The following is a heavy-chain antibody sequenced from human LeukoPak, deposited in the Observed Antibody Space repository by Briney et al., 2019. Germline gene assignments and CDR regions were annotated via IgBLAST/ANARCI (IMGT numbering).Heavy chain of an antibody. D-gene: IGHD2-2*01. J-gene: IGHJ6*02. CDR3: ARDRIVVVPAATFGYYYYGMDV. Sequence: SETLSLTCAVSGGSISSGGYSWSWIRQPPGKGLEWIGYIYHSGSTYYNPSLKSRVTISVDRSKNQFSLKLSSVTAADTAVYYCARDRIVVVPAATFGYYYYGMDVWGQGTTVTVSS. CDR1: GGSISSGGYS. V-gene: IGHV4-30-2*01. CDR2: IYHSGST.